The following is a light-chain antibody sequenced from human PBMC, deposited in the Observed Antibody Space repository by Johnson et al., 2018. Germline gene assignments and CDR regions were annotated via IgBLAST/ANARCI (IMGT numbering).Light chain of an antibody. CDR3: GTWDSSLSAGNV. CDR1: SSNIGNNY. J-gene: IGLJ1*01. V-gene: IGLV1-51*02. Sequence: QSVLTQPPSVSAAPGQKVTISCSGSSSNIGNNYVSWYQQLPGTAPTLLIYENTKRPSGIPDSFSGSKSGTSATLGITGLQTGDEADYYCGTWDSSLSAGNVFGTGTKVTVL. CDR2: ENT.